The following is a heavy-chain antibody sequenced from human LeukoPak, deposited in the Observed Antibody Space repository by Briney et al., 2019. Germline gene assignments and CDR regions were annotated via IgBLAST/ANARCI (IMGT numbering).Heavy chain of an antibody. J-gene: IGHJ4*02. Sequence: GGSLRLSCAASGFIFSDYYMTWIRQAPGKGLEWVSYIGSSGHTIYYADSVKGRFTISRDNARNSLYLQMNSLRVEDTAVFYCARSGGAHGVDYWGQGTLVTVSS. CDR2: IGSSGHTI. CDR3: ARSGGAHGVDY. CDR1: GFIFSDYY. V-gene: IGHV3-11*04. D-gene: IGHD2-8*01.